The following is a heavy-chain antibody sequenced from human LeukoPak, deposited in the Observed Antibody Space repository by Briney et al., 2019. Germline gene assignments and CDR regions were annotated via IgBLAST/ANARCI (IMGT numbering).Heavy chain of an antibody. V-gene: IGHV1-69*01. CDR3: AASLGELSYIDY. J-gene: IGHJ4*02. D-gene: IGHD3-16*02. CDR1: GGTFSSYA. Sequence: ASVKVSCKASGGTFSSYAISWVRQAPGQGLEWMGGIIPIFGTANYAQKFQGRVTITADESTSTAYMELSSLRSEDTAVYYCAASLGELSYIDYWGQGTLVTVSS. CDR2: IIPIFGTA.